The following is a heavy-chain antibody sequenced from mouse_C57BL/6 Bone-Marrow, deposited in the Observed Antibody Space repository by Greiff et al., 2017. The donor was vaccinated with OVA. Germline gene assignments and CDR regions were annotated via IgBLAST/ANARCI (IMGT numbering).Heavy chain of an antibody. CDR3: ARRGD. Sequence: QQSCKASGYTFTSYWMQWVKQRPGQGLEWIGEIDPSDSYTNYNQKFKGKATLTVDTSSSTAYMQLSSLTSEDSAVYYCARRGDWGQGTTLTVSS. J-gene: IGHJ2*01. CDR1: GYTFTSYW. CDR2: IDPSDSYT. V-gene: IGHV1-50*01.